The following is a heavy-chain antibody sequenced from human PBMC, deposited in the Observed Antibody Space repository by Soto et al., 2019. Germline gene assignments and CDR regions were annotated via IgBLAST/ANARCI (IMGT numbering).Heavy chain of an antibody. CDR3: ARGIIQDVEY. CDR1: GFTFSAYG. D-gene: IGHD3-3*01. CDR2: ISYDGNSE. V-gene: IGHV3-30-3*01. J-gene: IGHJ4*02. Sequence: QVQLVESGGGVVQPGTSLRVSCGASGFTFSAYGMHWVRQAPGKGLEWVAAISYDGNSEYYAASVKGRFTVSRDNSKNTVFLQMNTLRVEDTDVYYCARGIIQDVEYWGQGTLVTVSS.